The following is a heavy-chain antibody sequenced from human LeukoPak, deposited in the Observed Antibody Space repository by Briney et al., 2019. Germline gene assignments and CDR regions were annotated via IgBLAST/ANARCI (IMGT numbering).Heavy chain of an antibody. J-gene: IGHJ4*02. V-gene: IGHV3-21*01. CDR3: ARVYYYVSGSRWGDYFDY. CDR2: ISSGTSYI. Sequence: PGGSLRLSCAASGFTFSTYTMNWVRQAPGKGLEWVSSISSGTSYIYYADSVKGRFTISRDNAKNSLYLQMNSLRAEDTAVYYCARVYYYVSGSRWGDYFDYWGQGTLVTVSS. CDR1: GFTFSTYT. D-gene: IGHD3-10*01.